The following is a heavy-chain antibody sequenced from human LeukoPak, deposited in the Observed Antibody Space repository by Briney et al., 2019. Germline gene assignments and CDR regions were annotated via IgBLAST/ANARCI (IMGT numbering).Heavy chain of an antibody. V-gene: IGHV3-23*01. CDR2: TNGGGGST. CDR3: AKGGSSTWFWDYMDV. Sequence: GGSLRLSCAASGFTFSTYAASWVRQAPGKGLEWVSVTNGGGGSTDYADSVKGRLTISKDNAKNTLYLQMNSLRAEDTATYYCAKGGSSTWFWDYMDVWGKGATVTVSS. J-gene: IGHJ6*03. CDR1: GFTFSTYA. D-gene: IGHD6-13*01.